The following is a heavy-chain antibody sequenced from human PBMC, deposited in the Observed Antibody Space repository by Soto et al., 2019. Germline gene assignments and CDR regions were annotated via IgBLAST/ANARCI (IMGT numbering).Heavy chain of an antibody. CDR1: GYSFTNYW. J-gene: IGHJ4*02. D-gene: IGHD2-2*02. CDR3: ARQRYCSTTACYTVDY. Sequence: PGESLKISCTGSGYSFTNYWIGWVRQMPGKGLEWMGIIYPGDSNTRYSPSFQGQVTISADKSISTAYLQWSSLKASDTAMYFCARQRYCSTTACYTVDYWGQGTLLTVSS. V-gene: IGHV5-51*01. CDR2: IYPGDSNT.